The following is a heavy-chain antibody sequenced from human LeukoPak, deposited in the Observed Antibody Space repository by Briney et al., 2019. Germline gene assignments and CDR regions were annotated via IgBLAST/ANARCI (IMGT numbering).Heavy chain of an antibody. CDR2: INPNSGGT. CDR1: GDTFTGYY. D-gene: IGHD1-26*01. CDR3: VREGRGGSYFY. V-gene: IGHV1-2*02. Sequence: ASVKVSCKASGDTFTGYYIHWVRRAPGQGLEWMGWINPNSGGTNYAQKFQGRVTMTRDTSISAAYMELTRLTSDDTAVYYCVREGRGGSYFYWGQGTLVTVSS. J-gene: IGHJ4*02.